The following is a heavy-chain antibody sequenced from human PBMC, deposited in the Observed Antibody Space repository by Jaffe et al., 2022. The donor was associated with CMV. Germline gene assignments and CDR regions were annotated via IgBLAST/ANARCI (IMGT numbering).Heavy chain of an antibody. Sequence: EVRLVESGGVVVHPGGSLRLSCAASGFTFDEFTMHWVRQRPGRGLEWVALVNWDGSSTTYADSMKGRFTISRDNSKNSLFLQMNGLRVDDTAFYYCARGNAGSGYYFFEYWGHGTQVTVSS. D-gene: IGHD3-22*01. CDR3: ARGNAGSGYYFFEY. V-gene: IGHV3-43*01. CDR1: GFTFDEFT. CDR2: VNWDGSST. J-gene: IGHJ4*01.